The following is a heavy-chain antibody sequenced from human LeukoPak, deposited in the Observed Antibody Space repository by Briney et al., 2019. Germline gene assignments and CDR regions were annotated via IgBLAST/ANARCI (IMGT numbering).Heavy chain of an antibody. CDR2: INPNSGGT. V-gene: IGHV1-2*02. Sequence: ASVKVSCKASGYTFTGYYMHWVRQAPGQGLEWMGWINPNSGGTNYAQKFQGRVTMTRDTSISTAYMELSRLRSDDTAVYYCARELRAPNYYDSSGYPRGWFDPWGQGTLVTVSS. CDR3: ARELRAPNYYDSSGYPRGWFDP. J-gene: IGHJ5*02. CDR1: GYTFTGYY. D-gene: IGHD3-22*01.